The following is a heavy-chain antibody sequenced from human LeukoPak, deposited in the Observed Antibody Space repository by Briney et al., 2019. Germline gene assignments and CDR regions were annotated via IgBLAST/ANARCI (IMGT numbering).Heavy chain of an antibody. V-gene: IGHV1-46*01. J-gene: IGHJ4*02. CDR2: INPSGGST. CDR1: GYTFTSYY. Sequence: ASVKVSCKASGYTFTSYYMHWVRQAPGQGLEWMGIINPSGGSTSYAQKFQGRVTMTRDTSTSTVYMELSSLRSEDTAVYYCARTPPYCSGGSCYFDYWGQGTLVTVSS. D-gene: IGHD2-15*01. CDR3: ARTPPYCSGGSCYFDY.